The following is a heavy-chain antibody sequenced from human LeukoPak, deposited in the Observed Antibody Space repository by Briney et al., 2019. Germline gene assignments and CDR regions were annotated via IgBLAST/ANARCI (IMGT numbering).Heavy chain of an antibody. Sequence: SVEVSCKASGGTFSSYAISWVRQAPGQGLEWMGGIIPIFGTANYAQKFQGRVTITADESTSTAYMELSSLRSEDTAVYYCARMPYDSSGYGPLDYWGQGTLVTVSS. CDR3: ARMPYDSSGYGPLDY. V-gene: IGHV1-69*13. CDR1: GGTFSSYA. CDR2: IIPIFGTA. D-gene: IGHD3-22*01. J-gene: IGHJ4*02.